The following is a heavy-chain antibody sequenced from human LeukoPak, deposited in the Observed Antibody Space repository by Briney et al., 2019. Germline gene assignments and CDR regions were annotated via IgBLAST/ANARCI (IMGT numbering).Heavy chain of an antibody. CDR2: IRHDGSNK. D-gene: IGHD2-15*01. CDR3: ARDDCSGGSCPGPFDY. J-gene: IGHJ4*02. V-gene: IGHV3-30*02. Sequence: GGSLRLSCAASGFTFSSYGIHWVRQAPGKGLEWVAFIRHDGSNKYYADSVKGRFTISRDNSKNTLYLQMNSLRAEDTAVYYCARDDCSGGSCPGPFDYWGQGTLVTVSS. CDR1: GFTFSSYG.